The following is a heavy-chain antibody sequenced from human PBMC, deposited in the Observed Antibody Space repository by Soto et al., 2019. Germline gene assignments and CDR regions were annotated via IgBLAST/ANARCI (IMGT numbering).Heavy chain of an antibody. Sequence: ASVKVSCKVSGYTLTELSMHWVRQAPGKGLEWMGGFDPEDGETIYAQKFQGRVTMTEDTSTDTAYMELSSLRSEDTAVYYCATADTKTPPGSLAMWWGQGTLVTVSS. CDR2: FDPEDGET. CDR3: ATADTKTPPGSLAMW. D-gene: IGHD5-18*01. V-gene: IGHV1-24*01. J-gene: IGHJ4*02. CDR1: GYTLTELS.